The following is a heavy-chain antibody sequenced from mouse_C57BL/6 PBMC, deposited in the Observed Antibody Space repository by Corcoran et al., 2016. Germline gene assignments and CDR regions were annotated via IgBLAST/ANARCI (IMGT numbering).Heavy chain of an antibody. CDR2: INPNNGGT. CDR3: AIIYYDYDGAMDY. J-gene: IGHJ4*01. V-gene: IGHV1-26*01. Sequence: EVQLQQSGPELVKPGASVKISCKASGYTFTDYYMNWVKQSHGKSLEWIGDINPNNGGTSYNQKFKGKATLTVDKSSSTAYMELRSLTSEDSAVYYCAIIYYDYDGAMDYWGKGTSVTVSS. CDR1: GYTFTDYY. D-gene: IGHD2-4*01.